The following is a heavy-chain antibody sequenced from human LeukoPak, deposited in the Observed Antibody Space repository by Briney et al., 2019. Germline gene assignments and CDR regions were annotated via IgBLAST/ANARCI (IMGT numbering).Heavy chain of an antibody. Sequence: GESLNISGKGSGYRFPTYLLTWVRQMPGKGLGWMVRIDPSDSYTNYNPSFQGHFTISADKSFSPVYLQWSSLTAPDTAMYYFTRQRRGWPLDFWGEGTLVTVSS. CDR3: TRQRRGWPLDF. CDR1: GYRFPTYL. V-gene: IGHV5-10-1*01. J-gene: IGHJ4*02. D-gene: IGHD6-19*01. CDR2: IDPSDSYT.